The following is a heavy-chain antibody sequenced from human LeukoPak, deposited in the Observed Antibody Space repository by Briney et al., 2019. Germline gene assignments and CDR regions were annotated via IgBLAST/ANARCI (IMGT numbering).Heavy chain of an antibody. CDR3: AKSITTRGY. CDR2: IDPSDSYT. Sequence: GESLKISCQGFGYSFTNYWISWVRQMPGKGLEWMGRIDPSDSYTKYSPSFQGHVTISADKSISTAYLQWSSLKASDTAMYYYAKSITTRGYWGQGTLVTVSS. CDR1: GYSFTNYW. D-gene: IGHD3-22*01. J-gene: IGHJ4*02. V-gene: IGHV5-10-1*01.